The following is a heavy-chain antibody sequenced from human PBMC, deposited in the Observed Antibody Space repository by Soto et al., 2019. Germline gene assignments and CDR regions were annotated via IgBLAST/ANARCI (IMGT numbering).Heavy chain of an antibody. D-gene: IGHD6-19*01. CDR1: GGSVSSGSYY. J-gene: IGHJ4*02. Sequence: QVQLQESGPGLVKPSETLSLTCTVSGGSVSSGSYYWSWIRQPPGKGLEWIGHIYYSGSTNYNPSLKSRVTMSVDTSKNQFSLKLSSVNAADTAVYYCARIKLDSSGWWFDYWGQGTLVTVSS. V-gene: IGHV4-61*01. CDR2: IYYSGST. CDR3: ARIKLDSSGWWFDY.